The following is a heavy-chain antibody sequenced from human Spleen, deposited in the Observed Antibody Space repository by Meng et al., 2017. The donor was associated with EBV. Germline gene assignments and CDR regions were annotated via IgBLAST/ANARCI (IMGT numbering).Heavy chain of an antibody. CDR2: ISAYSGNT. CDR3: ARDHDYGDYAPEY. Sequence: QVQWGQSGAEVKKPGASVKVSCQASGYTFTNYGISWVRQAPGQGLEWMGWISAYSGNTYYAQKLQGRVTMTTDTSTSTAYMELRSLRSDDTAVYYCARDHDYGDYAPEYWGQGTLVTVSS. V-gene: IGHV1-18*01. J-gene: IGHJ4*02. CDR1: GYTFTNYG. D-gene: IGHD4-17*01.